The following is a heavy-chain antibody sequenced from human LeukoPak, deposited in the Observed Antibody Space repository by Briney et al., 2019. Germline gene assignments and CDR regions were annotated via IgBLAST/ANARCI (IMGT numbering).Heavy chain of an antibody. CDR2: INPSGGST. J-gene: IGHJ2*01. Sequence: GASVKVSCKASGYTFTSYYMHWVRQAPGQGLEWMGIINPSGGSTSYAQKFQGRVTMTRDTSTSTVYMELSSLRSEDTAVYYCARNDYGGNHDWYFDLWGRGTLVTVSS. CDR3: ARNDYGGNHDWYFDL. CDR1: GYTFTSYY. D-gene: IGHD4-23*01. V-gene: IGHV1-46*01.